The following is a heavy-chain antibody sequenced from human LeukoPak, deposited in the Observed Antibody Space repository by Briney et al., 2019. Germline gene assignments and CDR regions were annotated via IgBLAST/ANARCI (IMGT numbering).Heavy chain of an antibody. CDR1: GYTFTSYG. CDR3: ARDILRHYDILTGYYAIEPPGAMAFDY. D-gene: IGHD3-9*01. Sequence: ASVKVSCKASGYTFTSYGISWVRQAPGQGLEWMGWISAYNGNTNYAQKLPGRVTMTTDTSTSTAYMELRSLRSDDTAVYYCARDILRHYDILTGYYAIEPPGAMAFDYWGQGTLVTVSS. CDR2: ISAYNGNT. V-gene: IGHV1-18*01. J-gene: IGHJ4*02.